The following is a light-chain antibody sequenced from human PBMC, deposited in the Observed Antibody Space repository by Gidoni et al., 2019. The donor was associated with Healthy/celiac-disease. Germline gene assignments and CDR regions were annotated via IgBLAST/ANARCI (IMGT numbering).Light chain of an antibody. Sequence: EIVLTQSPATLSLSPGERATLSCRASQSVSSYLSWYQQKPGQAPRFPGIPARFSGSGSVTDFTLTISSLEPEDFAVYYCQQRSNWRVTFGQGTRLEIK. J-gene: IGKJ5*01. CDR1: QSVSSY. V-gene: IGKV3-11*01. CDR3: QQRSNWRVT.